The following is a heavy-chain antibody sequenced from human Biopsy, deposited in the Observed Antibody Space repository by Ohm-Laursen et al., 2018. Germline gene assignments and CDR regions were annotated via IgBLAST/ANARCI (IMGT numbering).Heavy chain of an antibody. CDR1: GGSFSGYY. CDR2: INYRGST. J-gene: IGHJ6*02. V-gene: IGHV4-34*01. CDR3: ARAVDYYDPYYYYGLDV. D-gene: IGHD3-16*01. Sequence: TLSLTCAVYGGSFSGYYWSWIRQPPGKGLEWIGEINYRGSTNYNPSLKSRVTISVDMSKNQFSLKLRSVTAADTAVYYCARAVDYYDPYYYYGLDVWGQGTTVTVSS.